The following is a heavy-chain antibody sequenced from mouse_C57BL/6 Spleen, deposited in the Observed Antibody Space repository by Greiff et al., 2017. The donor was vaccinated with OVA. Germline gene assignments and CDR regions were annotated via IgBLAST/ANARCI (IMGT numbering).Heavy chain of an antibody. CDR1: GYSFTGYY. CDR3: ARAITTVVEGYYFDY. V-gene: IGHV1-31*01. D-gene: IGHD1-1*01. Sequence: EVQLQESGPELVKPGASVKISCKASGYSFTGYYMHWVKQSHGNILDWIGYIYPYNGVSSYNQKFKGKATLTVDKSSSTAYMELRSLTSEDSAVYYCARAITTVVEGYYFDYWGQGTTLTVSS. CDR2: IYPYNGVS. J-gene: IGHJ2*01.